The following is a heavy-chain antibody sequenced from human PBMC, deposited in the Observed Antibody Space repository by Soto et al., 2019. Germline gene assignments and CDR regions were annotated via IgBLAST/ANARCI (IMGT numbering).Heavy chain of an antibody. D-gene: IGHD5-12*01. J-gene: IGHJ4*02. CDR3: AREAMATSTFDY. Sequence: GGSLRLSCAASGFTFSRYWMHWVRQAPGKGLMWVSRLNTDGTTTAYADSVKGRFTISRDNAKNTLYLLMNSLSAEDTAVYYCAREAMATSTFDYWGQGTLVTVSS. V-gene: IGHV3-74*01. CDR1: GFTFSRYW. CDR2: LNTDGTTT.